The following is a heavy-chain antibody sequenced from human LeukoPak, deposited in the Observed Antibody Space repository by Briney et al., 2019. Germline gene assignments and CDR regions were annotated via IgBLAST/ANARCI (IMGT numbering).Heavy chain of an antibody. V-gene: IGHV4-39*02. CDR3: ARDRPDRGYSYGRDFDY. J-gene: IGHJ4*02. CDR2: IYYSGSS. D-gene: IGHD5-18*01. Sequence: SETLSLTCTVSGGSISTNNYYWGWVRQPPGKGLEWIATIYYSGSSYYNPSLKSRVTISVDTSKNQFSLKLSSVTAADTAVYYCARDRPDRGYSYGRDFDYWGQGTLVTVSS. CDR1: GGSISTNNYY.